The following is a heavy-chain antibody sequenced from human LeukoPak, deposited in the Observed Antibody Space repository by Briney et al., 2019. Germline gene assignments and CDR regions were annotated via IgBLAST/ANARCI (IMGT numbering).Heavy chain of an antibody. V-gene: IGHV1-18*01. J-gene: IGHJ1*01. CDR3: ARHCSGGSCYEFQH. CDR2: ISAYNGNT. Sequence: ASVKVSCKASGYTFTSYGISWARQAPGQGLEWMGWISAYNGNTNYAQKLQGRVTMTTDTSTSTAYMELRSLRSDDTAVYYCARHCSGGSCYEFQHWGQGTLVTVSS. D-gene: IGHD2-15*01. CDR1: GYTFTSYG.